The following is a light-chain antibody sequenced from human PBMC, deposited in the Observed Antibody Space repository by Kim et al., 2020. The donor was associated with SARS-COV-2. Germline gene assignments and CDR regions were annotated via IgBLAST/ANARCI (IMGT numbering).Light chain of an antibody. CDR1: SSDVGGYNY. Sequence: QSALTQPRSVSGSPGQSVTISCTGTSSDVGGYNYVSWYQQHPGKAPKLIIYDVTKRPSGVPDRFSGSKSGNTASLTISGLQAEDEADYYCWSYAATVVLGGRTKVTVL. J-gene: IGLJ2*01. CDR2: DVT. CDR3: WSYAATVV. V-gene: IGLV2-11*01.